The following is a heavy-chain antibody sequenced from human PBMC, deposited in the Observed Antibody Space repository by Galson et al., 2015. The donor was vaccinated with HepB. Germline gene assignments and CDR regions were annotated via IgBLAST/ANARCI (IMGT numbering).Heavy chain of an antibody. Sequence: SLRLSCAASGFTFSSYSMNWVRQAPGKGLEWVSSISSSSSYIYYADSVKGRFTISRDNAKNSLYLQMNSLRAEDTAVYYCAREVSTVGYFELWGRGTLVTVSS. J-gene: IGHJ2*01. V-gene: IGHV3-21*01. CDR1: GFTFSSYS. D-gene: IGHD4-23*01. CDR2: ISSSSSYI. CDR3: AREVSTVGYFEL.